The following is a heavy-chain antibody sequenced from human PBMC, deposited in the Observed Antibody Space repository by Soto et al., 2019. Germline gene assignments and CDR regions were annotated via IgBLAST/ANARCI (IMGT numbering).Heavy chain of an antibody. CDR2: IYYSGSP. Sequence: SETLSLTCTVSGGFISSYYWSWIRQPPGKGLEWIGYIYYSGSPNYNPSLKSRVTISVDTSKNQFSLKLTSVTAADTAVYYCARGRTDSGYDTNWFDLWGQGTLVTVSS. V-gene: IGHV4-59*01. D-gene: IGHD5-12*01. CDR3: ARGRTDSGYDTNWFDL. J-gene: IGHJ5*02. CDR1: GGFISSYY.